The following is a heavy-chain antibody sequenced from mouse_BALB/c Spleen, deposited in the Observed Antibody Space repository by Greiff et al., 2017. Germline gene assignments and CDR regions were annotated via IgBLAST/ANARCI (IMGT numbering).Heavy chain of an antibody. V-gene: IGHV5-9-3*01. D-gene: IGHD2-10*01. Sequence: EVQLVESGGGLVKPGGSLKLSCAASGFTFSSYAMSWVRQTPEKRLEWVATISSGGSYTYYPDSVKGRFTISRDNAKNTLYLQMSSLRSEDTAMYYCASSYYGNSYAMDYWGQGTSVTVSS. CDR1: GFTFSSYA. CDR3: ASSYYGNSYAMDY. J-gene: IGHJ4*01. CDR2: ISSGGSYT.